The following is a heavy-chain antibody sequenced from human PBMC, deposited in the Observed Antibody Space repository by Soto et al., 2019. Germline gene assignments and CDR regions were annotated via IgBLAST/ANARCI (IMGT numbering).Heavy chain of an antibody. D-gene: IGHD6-19*01. CDR2: ISGSGVST. CDR1: GFTFSSYA. CDR3: AKDSIAVAPKNWFDP. V-gene: IGHV3-23*01. J-gene: IGHJ5*02. Sequence: PGGSLRLSCAASGFTFSSYAMSWVHQAPGKGLERVSAISGSGVSTYYADSVKGRFTISRDNSKNTLYLQMNSLRAEDTAVYYCAKDSIAVAPKNWFDPWGQGTMVTVYS.